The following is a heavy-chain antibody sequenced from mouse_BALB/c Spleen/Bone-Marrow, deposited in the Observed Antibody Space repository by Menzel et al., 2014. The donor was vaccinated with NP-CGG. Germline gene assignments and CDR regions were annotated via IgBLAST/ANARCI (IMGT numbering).Heavy chain of an antibody. Sequence: LVESGPELMKPGASVKISCKATGYTFSSYWIEWVKQRPGHGLEWIGEILPGSGNTHYNEKFKGKATFTADTSSNIAYMQLSSLTSEDSAVYYCTRQGFACWGQGTLVTVSA. V-gene: IGHV1-9*01. CDR3: TRQGFAC. CDR1: GYTFSSYW. J-gene: IGHJ3*01. CDR2: ILPGSGNT.